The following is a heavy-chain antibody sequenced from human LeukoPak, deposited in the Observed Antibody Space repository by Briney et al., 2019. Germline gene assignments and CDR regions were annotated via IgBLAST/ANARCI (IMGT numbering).Heavy chain of an antibody. V-gene: IGHV4-31*03. CDR2: IYYSGST. CDR1: GGSISSGGYY. CDR3: ARADTRYCGGDCYDWFDP. J-gene: IGHJ5*02. Sequence: SQSLSLTCTVSGGSISSGGYYWSWIRQHPRNGLEWIGYIYYSGSTYYNPSLKSRVTISVDTSKNQFSLKLSSVTAADTAVYYCARADTRYCGGDCYDWFDPWGQGTLVTVSS. D-gene: IGHD2-21*02.